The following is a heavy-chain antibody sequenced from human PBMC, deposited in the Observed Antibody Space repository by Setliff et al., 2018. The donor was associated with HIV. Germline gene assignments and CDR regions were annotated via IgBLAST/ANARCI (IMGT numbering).Heavy chain of an antibody. CDR1: GGSISSGDYY. Sequence: ASETLSLTCTVSGGSISSGDYYWSWIRQPPGKGLEWIGYIYYSGSTYYNPSLKSRVTISVDTSKNQFSLKLSSVTAADTAVYYCARAVTMVRGVITYYFDYWGQGTLVTVSS. CDR3: ARAVTMVRGVITYYFDY. CDR2: IYYSGST. V-gene: IGHV4-30-4*08. D-gene: IGHD3-10*01. J-gene: IGHJ4*02.